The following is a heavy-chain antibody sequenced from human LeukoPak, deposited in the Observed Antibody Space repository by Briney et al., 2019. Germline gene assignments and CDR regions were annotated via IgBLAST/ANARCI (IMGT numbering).Heavy chain of an antibody. CDR3: ARDLLHGSGSYYQDHYFDY. J-gene: IGHJ4*02. V-gene: IGHV1-2*06. CDR1: GYTFTGYY. Sequence: ASVKVSCKASGYTFTGYYMHWVRQAPGRGLEWMGRINPNSGGTNYAQKFQGRVTMTRDTSISTAYVELSRLRSDDTAVYYCARDLLHGSGSYYQDHYFDYWGQGTLVTVSS. D-gene: IGHD3-10*01. CDR2: INPNSGGT.